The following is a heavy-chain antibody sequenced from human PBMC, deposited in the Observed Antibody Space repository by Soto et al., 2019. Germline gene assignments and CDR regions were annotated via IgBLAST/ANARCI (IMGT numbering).Heavy chain of an antibody. J-gene: IGHJ2*01. D-gene: IGHD6-19*01. CDR2: IYPGDSDT. Sequence: GESLKISCKGSGYTFTSDWIGWVRQMPGKGLEWMGIIYPGDSDTRYSPSFQGQVTISADKSISTAYLQWSSLKASDTAMYYCAKTEAGAGFDYWYFDLWGRGTLVTVSS. CDR3: AKTEAGAGFDYWYFDL. CDR1: GYTFTSDW. V-gene: IGHV5-51*01.